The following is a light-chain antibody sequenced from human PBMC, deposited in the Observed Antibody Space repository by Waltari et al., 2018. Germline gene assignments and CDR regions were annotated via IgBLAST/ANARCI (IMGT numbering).Light chain of an antibody. CDR2: GNT. V-gene: IGLV1-40*01. J-gene: IGLJ3*02. CDR3: QSFDSSLSASV. Sequence: QSVLTQPPSMSGAPRQKVTIPCTFCSSKLGAGQESPWYQHFPGTAPKLLIFGNTNRPSGVPGRFSGSKSGTSASLAIAGLQSEDEAVYYCQSFDSSLSASVFGGGTKLTVV. CDR1: SSKLGAGQE.